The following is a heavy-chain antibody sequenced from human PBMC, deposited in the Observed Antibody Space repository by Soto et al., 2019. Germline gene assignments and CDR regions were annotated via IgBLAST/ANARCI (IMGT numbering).Heavy chain of an antibody. CDR1: GGSIIRSNW. CDR3: ATWGINSDSGGSLPFDY. CDR2: IFHSGST. J-gene: IGHJ4*02. Sequence: QVQLQESGPGLVKPSGTLSLTCAVSGGSIIRSNWWSWVRQPPGKGLEWIGEIFHSGSTNYNPSLQSRVTMSVDKSKNPLSLNLNSVTAADTAVYYCATWGINSDSGGSLPFDYWGQGTLVTVSS. V-gene: IGHV4-4*02. D-gene: IGHD3-22*01.